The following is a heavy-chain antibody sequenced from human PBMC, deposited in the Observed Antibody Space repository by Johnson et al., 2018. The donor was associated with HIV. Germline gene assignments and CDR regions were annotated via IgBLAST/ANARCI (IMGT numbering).Heavy chain of an antibody. V-gene: IGHV3-30-3*01. J-gene: IGHJ3*02. CDR2: ISYDGNNK. Sequence: VQLVESGGGVVQPGRSLRLSCAASGFTFSSYAMHWVRQAPGKGLEWVAVISYDGNNKYYADSVKGRFTISRDNSKNTLYLQMNSLRAEDTAFYYCARDRRNRQWQRLDAFDIWGQGTMVIVSS. D-gene: IGHD6-19*01. CDR1: GFTFSSYA. CDR3: ARDRRNRQWQRLDAFDI.